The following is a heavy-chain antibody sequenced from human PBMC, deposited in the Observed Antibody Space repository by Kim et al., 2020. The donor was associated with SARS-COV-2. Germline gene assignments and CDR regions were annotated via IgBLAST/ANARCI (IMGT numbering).Heavy chain of an antibody. Sequence: ASVKVSCKASGYTFTSYGISWVRQAPGQGLEWMGWISAYNGNTNYAQKLQGRVTMTTDTSTSTAYMELRSLRSDDTAVYYCARGIRAAAGTGGWYYYYYMDVWGKGTTVTVSS. CDR3: ARGIRAAAGTGGWYYYYYMDV. J-gene: IGHJ6*03. CDR2: ISAYNGNT. D-gene: IGHD6-13*01. V-gene: IGHV1-18*01. CDR1: GYTFTSYG.